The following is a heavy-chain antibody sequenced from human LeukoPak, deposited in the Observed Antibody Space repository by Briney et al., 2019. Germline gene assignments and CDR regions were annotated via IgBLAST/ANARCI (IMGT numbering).Heavy chain of an antibody. CDR1: GFTFDDYA. CDR2: ISWNSGSI. V-gene: IGHV3-9*01. J-gene: IGHJ4*02. Sequence: GGSLRLSCAASGFTFDDYAMHWVRQAPGKGLEWVSGISWNSGSIGYADSVKGRFTISRDNAKNSLNLQMNSLRAEDTALYYCAKDNGLRYFDWLFNYWGQGTLVTVSS. CDR3: AKDNGLRYFDWLFNY. D-gene: IGHD3-9*01.